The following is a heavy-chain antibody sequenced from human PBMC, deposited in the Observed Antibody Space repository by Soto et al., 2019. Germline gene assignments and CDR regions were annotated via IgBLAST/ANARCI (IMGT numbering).Heavy chain of an antibody. CDR1: GFTFSSYA. J-gene: IGHJ4*02. V-gene: IGHV3-23*01. Sequence: PGGSLRLSCAASGFTFSSYAMSWVRQAPGKGLEWVSAIGGSGGSTYYADSVKGRFTNSRDNSKNTLYVQMNSLRFEDTAVFYCAKIVATIGPSRFDFWGQGTLVTVSS. D-gene: IGHD5-12*01. CDR2: IGGSGGST. CDR3: AKIVATIGPSRFDF.